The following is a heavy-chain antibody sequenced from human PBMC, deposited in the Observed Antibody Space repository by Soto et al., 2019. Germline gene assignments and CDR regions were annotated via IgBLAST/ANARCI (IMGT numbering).Heavy chain of an antibody. CDR1: GGSFSGYY. CDR2: INHSGST. V-gene: IGHV4-34*01. J-gene: IGHJ5*02. D-gene: IGHD3-3*01. CDR3: ARGVTIFGVAKRWFDP. Sequence: SETLSLTCAVYGGSFSGYYWSWIRQPPGKGLEWIGEINHSGSTNYNPSLKSRVTISVDTSKNQFSLKLSSVTAADTAVYYCARGVTIFGVAKRWFDPWGQGTLVTVS.